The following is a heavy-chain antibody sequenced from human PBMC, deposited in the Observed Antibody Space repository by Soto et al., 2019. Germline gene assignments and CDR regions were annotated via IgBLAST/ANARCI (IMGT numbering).Heavy chain of an antibody. V-gene: IGHV1-2*04. J-gene: IGHJ4*02. CDR1: GYTFTGFY. Sequence: QVQLVQSGAEVKKPGASVKVSCKASGYTFTGFYIHWVQQAPGQGLEWMGWINPHSGRTNFPQKFRGWLTMTRDTSISTAYMELSRLGSDDTAVYYCARGQEYYFDYWGQGSQVTVSS. CDR2: INPHSGRT. CDR3: ARGQEYYFDY.